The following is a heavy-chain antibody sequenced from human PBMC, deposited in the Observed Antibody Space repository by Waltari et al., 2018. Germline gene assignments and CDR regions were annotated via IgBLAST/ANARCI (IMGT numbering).Heavy chain of an antibody. Sequence: EVQLVQSGAEVKKPGESLKISCKGSGYSFTNYWIGWVPQMPGKGLEWMGIIYPGDSYTRNSPSFQGQVTMSADKSISTAYLQWTSLKASDTAMYYCARLMGSIADFDYWGQGTLVTVSS. V-gene: IGHV5-51*01. CDR2: IYPGDSYT. CDR3: ARLMGSIADFDY. J-gene: IGHJ4*02. D-gene: IGHD2-21*01. CDR1: GYSFTNYW.